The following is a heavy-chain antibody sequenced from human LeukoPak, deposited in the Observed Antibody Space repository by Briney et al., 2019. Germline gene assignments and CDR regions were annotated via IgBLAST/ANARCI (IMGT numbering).Heavy chain of an antibody. V-gene: IGHV3-7*01. CDR2: IKQDGSEK. D-gene: IGHD3-10*01. CDR3: ARDFGRRNWFDP. J-gene: IGHJ5*02. Sequence: GGSLRLSCAASGFTFSSYWMSWVRQAPGKGLEGVANIKQDGSEKYYVDSVKGRFTISRDKAKNSLYLQMNSLRAEDTAVYYCARDFGRRNWFDPWGQGTLVTVSS. CDR1: GFTFSSYW.